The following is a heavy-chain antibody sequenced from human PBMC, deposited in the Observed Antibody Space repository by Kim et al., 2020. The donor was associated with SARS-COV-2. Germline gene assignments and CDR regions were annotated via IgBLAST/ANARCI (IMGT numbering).Heavy chain of an antibody. CDR2: IYYSGST. CDR3: ARESDYVGVGCAFDI. V-gene: IGHV4-30-4*01. CDR1: GGSISSGDYY. J-gene: IGHJ3*02. D-gene: IGHD4-17*01. Sequence: SETLSLTCTVSGGSISSGDYYWSWIRQPPGKGLEWIGYIYYSGSTYYNPSLKSRVTISVDTSKNQFSLKLSSVTAADTAVYYCARESDYVGVGCAFDIWGQGTMVTVSS.